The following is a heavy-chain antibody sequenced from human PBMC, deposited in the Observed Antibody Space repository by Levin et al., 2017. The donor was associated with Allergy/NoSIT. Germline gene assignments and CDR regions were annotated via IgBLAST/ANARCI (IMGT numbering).Heavy chain of an antibody. CDR1: GGSISSSNW. Sequence: SQTLSLTCAVSGGSISSSNWWSWVRQPPGKGLEWIGEIYHSGSTNYNPSLKSRVTISVDKSKNQFSLKLSSVTAADTAVYYCARDSAREWRSSSIVEAFDIWGQGTMVTVSS. CDR3: ARDSAREWRSSSIVEAFDI. J-gene: IGHJ3*02. CDR2: IYHSGST. V-gene: IGHV4-4*02. D-gene: IGHD6-6*01.